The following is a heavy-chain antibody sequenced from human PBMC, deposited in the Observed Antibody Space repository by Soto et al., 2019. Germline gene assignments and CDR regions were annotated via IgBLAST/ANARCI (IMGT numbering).Heavy chain of an antibody. Sequence: PSETLSLTCTVSGGSISSSSYYWGWIRQPPGKGLEWIGSIYYSGSTYYNPSLKSRVTISVDTSKNQFSLKLSSVSAADTAVYYCASIYDIPNWFDPWGQGTLVTVSS. CDR3: ASIYDIPNWFDP. J-gene: IGHJ5*02. CDR1: GGSISSSSYY. V-gene: IGHV4-39*01. D-gene: IGHD3-9*01. CDR2: IYYSGST.